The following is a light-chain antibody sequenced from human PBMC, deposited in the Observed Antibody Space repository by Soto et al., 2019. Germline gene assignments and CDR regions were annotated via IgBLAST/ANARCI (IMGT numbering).Light chain of an antibody. CDR1: QSVGDY. J-gene: IGKJ1*01. CDR2: GAS. CDR3: QQYDNWPRT. Sequence: ENVLTQSPATLSLSPGERATLSCRASQSVGDYLAWYQQKPGQAPRLLIYGASTRATGIPARFSGSGSGTRFTLTIASLQSEDFAVYYCQQYDNWPRTFGQGTKVDIK. V-gene: IGKV3-15*01.